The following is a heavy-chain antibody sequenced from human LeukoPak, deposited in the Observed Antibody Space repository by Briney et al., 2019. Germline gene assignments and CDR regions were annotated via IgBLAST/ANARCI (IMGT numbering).Heavy chain of an antibody. CDR1: GFTVITND. J-gene: IGHJ4*02. CDR3: ARGVEPLAANTLAY. D-gene: IGHD1-14*01. Sequence: GGSPRLSCAASGFTVITNDMTWVRQAPGKGLEWVSVLYSDGNTKYADSVQGRLTISRDNSKNTLYLEMNSLSPDDTAVYYCARGVEPLAANTLAYWGQGTLVTVSS. CDR2: LYSDGNT. V-gene: IGHV3-53*01.